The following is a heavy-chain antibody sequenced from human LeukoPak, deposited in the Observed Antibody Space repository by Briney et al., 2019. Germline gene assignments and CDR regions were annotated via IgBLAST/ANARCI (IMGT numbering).Heavy chain of an antibody. CDR2: TNWNSGNT. D-gene: IGHD2-2*01. V-gene: IGHV3-20*04. J-gene: IGHJ3*02. Sequence: GGSLRLSCAASGFTFHDYGMTWARQVPGKGLEWVSGTNWNSGNTGYADSVKGRFTISRDNAKNSLYLQMNDLRAEDTALYYCARAKACSSTTCPSDIWGLGTMVTVSS. CDR1: GFTFHDYG. CDR3: ARAKACSSTTCPSDI.